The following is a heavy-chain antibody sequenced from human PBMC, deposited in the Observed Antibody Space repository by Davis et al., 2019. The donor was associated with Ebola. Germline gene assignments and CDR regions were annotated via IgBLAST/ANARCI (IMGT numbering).Heavy chain of an antibody. Sequence: AASVKVSCTASGYTFTTYDIHWVRQATGHGLEWMGWMNPNSENTGYAQKFQGRVTMTRSTSISTAYMELSSLRSEDTAVYYCARGGYFDWLTRWHYYGMDVWGQGTTVTVSS. CDR2: MNPNSENT. CDR3: ARGGYFDWLTRWHYYGMDV. V-gene: IGHV1-8*01. D-gene: IGHD3-9*01. J-gene: IGHJ6*02. CDR1: GYTFTTYD.